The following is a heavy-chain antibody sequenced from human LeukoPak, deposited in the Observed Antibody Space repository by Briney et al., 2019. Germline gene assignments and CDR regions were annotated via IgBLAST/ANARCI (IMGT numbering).Heavy chain of an antibody. CDR2: IYTSGST. CDR1: DGSISSYY. D-gene: IGHD2-2*01. CDR3: ARELLGYCSSTSCYWFDP. J-gene: IGHJ5*02. V-gene: IGHV4-4*07. Sequence: SETLSLTCTVSDGSISSYYWSWIRQPAGKGLEWIGRIYTSGSTNYNPSLKSRVTMSVDTSKNQFSLKLSSVTAADTAVYYCARELLGYCSSTSCYWFDPWGQGTLVTVSS.